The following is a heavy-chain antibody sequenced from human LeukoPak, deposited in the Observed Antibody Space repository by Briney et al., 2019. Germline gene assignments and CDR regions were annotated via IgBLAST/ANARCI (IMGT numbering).Heavy chain of an antibody. J-gene: IGHJ4*02. D-gene: IGHD1-7*01. CDR3: AKEYNWNFPDY. Sequence: GRSLRLSCTASGFTLSSFGMHWVRQAPGKGLEWVAVISDDGSNRYYADSVKGRFTISRDNSKNTLYLQMNSLRAEDTAVYYCAKEYNWNFPDYWGQGTLVTVSS. CDR1: GFTLSSFG. CDR2: ISDDGSNR. V-gene: IGHV3-30*18.